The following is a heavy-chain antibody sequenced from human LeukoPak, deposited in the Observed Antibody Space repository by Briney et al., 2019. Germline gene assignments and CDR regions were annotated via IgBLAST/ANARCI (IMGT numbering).Heavy chain of an antibody. CDR3: ASNAAEYQLLSAFDI. CDR1: GFTFSYYA. Sequence: GGSLRLSCAASGFTFSYYAMSWVRQAPGKGLEWVSSISSRSSYIDYVDSVKGRFTISRDNAKNSLYLQMNSLRAEDTAMYYCASNAAEYQLLSAFDIWGQGTMVTVSS. V-gene: IGHV3-21*06. CDR2: ISSRSSYI. D-gene: IGHD2-2*01. J-gene: IGHJ3*02.